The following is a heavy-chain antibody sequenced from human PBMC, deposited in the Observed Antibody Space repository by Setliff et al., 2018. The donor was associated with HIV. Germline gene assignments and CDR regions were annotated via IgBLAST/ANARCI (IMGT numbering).Heavy chain of an antibody. J-gene: IGHJ1*01. Sequence: SETLSLTCTVSGDSISSGIYYWSWIRQPAGKRQEWIGHIYHSGSTKNNPSLKSRVTMSVDTSKNQFALKLSSVTAADTAVYYCARAGPGAEYFQHWGQGALVTVSS. CDR1: GDSISSGIYY. V-gene: IGHV4-61*09. D-gene: IGHD2-8*02. CDR3: ARAGPGAEYFQH. CDR2: IYHSGST.